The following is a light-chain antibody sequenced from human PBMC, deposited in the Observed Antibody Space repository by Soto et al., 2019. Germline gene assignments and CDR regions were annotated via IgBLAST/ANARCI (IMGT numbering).Light chain of an antibody. Sequence: QSVLTQPPSVSGAPGQRVTISCTGSSSNIGAGYDVHWYQQLPGTAPKLLIYVNSNRPSGVPDRFSGSKSGTSASLAITGLQAEDEADYYCQSYDSSLSAVVFGVGTQLTVL. V-gene: IGLV1-40*01. CDR2: VNS. CDR3: QSYDSSLSAVV. CDR1: SSNIGAGYD. J-gene: IGLJ2*01.